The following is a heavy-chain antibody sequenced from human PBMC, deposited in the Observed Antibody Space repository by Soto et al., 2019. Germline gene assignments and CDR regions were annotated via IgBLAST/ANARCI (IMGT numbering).Heavy chain of an antibody. J-gene: IGHJ3*02. CDR3: ARRSFYDILTGSHDAFDI. Sequence: SETLSLTCTVSGGSISSYYWSWIRQPPGKGLEWIGYIYYSGSTNYNPSLKIRVTISVDTSKNQFSLKLSSVTAADTAVYYCARRSFYDILTGSHDAFDIWGQGTMVTVSS. V-gene: IGHV4-59*08. CDR1: GGSISSYY. CDR2: IYYSGST. D-gene: IGHD3-9*01.